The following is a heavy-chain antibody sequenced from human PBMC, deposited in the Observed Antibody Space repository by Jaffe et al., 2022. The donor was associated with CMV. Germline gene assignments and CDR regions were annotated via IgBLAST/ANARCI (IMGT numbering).Heavy chain of an antibody. D-gene: IGHD2-2*03. CDR3: ARDRWILTH. V-gene: IGHV3-11*01. CDR1: GFTFIDSF. J-gene: IGHJ4*02. CDR2: ISSGSGSTI. Sequence: QVQLVESGGGLVKPGGSLRLSCEASGFTFIDSFMTWIRQAPGKGLEWVSYISSGSGSTIYYAGSVKGRFTISRDNAKNSLYLEMNSLRAEDTAVYYCARDRWILTHWGQGTLVTVSS.